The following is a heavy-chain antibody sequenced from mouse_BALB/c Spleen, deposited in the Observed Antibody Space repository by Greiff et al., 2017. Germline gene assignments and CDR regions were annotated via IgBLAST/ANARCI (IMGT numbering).Heavy chain of an antibody. CDR2: IYPGGGYT. CDR3: STSYYGSSSVWFAY. Sequence: QVQLQQSGAELVRPGTSVKISCKASGYTFTNYWLGWVKQRPGHGLEWIGDIYPGGGYTNYNEKFKGKATLYADTSSSTAYMQLSSLTSEDSAVYFCSTSYYGSSSVWFAYWGQETLLTVSA. J-gene: IGHJ3*01. CDR1: GYTFTNYW. V-gene: IGHV1-63*02. D-gene: IGHD1-1*01.